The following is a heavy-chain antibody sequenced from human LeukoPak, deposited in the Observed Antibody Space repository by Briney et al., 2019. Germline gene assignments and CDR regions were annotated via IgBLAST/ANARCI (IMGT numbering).Heavy chain of an antibody. CDR3: AGLGLRLSEEHSSSWYWYYFDY. CDR1: GFTFSSYW. V-gene: IGHV3-7*01. J-gene: IGHJ4*02. D-gene: IGHD6-13*01. CDR2: IKQDGSEK. Sequence: GGSLRLSCAASGFTFSSYWMSWVRQAPGKGLEWVANIKQDGSEKYYVDSVKGRFTISRDNAKNSLYLQMNSLRAEDTAVYYCAGLGLRLSEEHSSSWYWYYFDYWGQGTLVTVSS.